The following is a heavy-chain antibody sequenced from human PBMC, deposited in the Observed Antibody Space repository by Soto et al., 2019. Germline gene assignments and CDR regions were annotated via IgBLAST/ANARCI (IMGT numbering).Heavy chain of an antibody. CDR3: AKETESFDY. Sequence: PGGSLRLSCAGSDFVFSNYSMNWVRQAPGRGLEWVSYISSSSTNTYYAASVKGRFTISRDNSKNTVWLQMNSLRAEDTAVYYCAKETESFDYWGQGTLVTVSS. CDR2: ISSSSTNT. CDR1: DFVFSNYS. V-gene: IGHV3-48*01. J-gene: IGHJ4*02.